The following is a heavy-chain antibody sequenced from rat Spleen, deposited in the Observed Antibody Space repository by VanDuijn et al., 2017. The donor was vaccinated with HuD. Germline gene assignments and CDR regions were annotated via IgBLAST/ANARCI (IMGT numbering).Heavy chain of an antibody. D-gene: IGHD1-6*01. Sequence: EVQLVESGGDLVQPGRSVRLSCAASGFTFSNFPMAWVRQAPTKGLEWVASISYDGTATYYRDSVKGRFTLSRDNAKNTQYLQMNSLRSEDTATYYCARGGFFRYWGQGVMVTVSS. CDR1: GFTFSNFP. V-gene: IGHV5-46*01. CDR2: ISYDGTAT. J-gene: IGHJ2*01. CDR3: ARGGFFRY.